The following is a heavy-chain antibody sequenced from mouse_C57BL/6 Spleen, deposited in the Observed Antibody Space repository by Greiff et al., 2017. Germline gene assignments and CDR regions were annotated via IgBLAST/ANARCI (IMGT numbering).Heavy chain of an antibody. CDR3: ARAGIYYGNHY. CDR2: INPNNGGT. Sequence: EVQLQQSGPELVKPGASVKISCKASGYTFTDYYMNWVKQSHGKSLEWIGDINPNNGGTSYNQKFKGKATLTVDKSSSTAYMELRSLTSEDSAVYYCARAGIYYGNHYWGQGTTLTVSS. V-gene: IGHV1-26*01. J-gene: IGHJ2*01. D-gene: IGHD2-1*01. CDR1: GYTFTDYY.